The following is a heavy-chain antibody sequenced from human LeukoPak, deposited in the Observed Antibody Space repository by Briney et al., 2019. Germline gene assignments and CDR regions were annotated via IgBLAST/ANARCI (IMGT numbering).Heavy chain of an antibody. J-gene: IGHJ4*02. Sequence: GGSLRLSCAASGFTFSSYAMHWVRQAPGKGLEWVAVISYDGSNKYYADSVKGRFTISRDNSKNTLYLQMNSLRAEDTAVYYCARSIAVAGKLPYYCDYWGQGTLVTVSS. CDR2: ISYDGSNK. CDR1: GFTFSSYA. D-gene: IGHD6-19*01. V-gene: IGHV3-30-3*01. CDR3: ARSIAVAGKLPYYCDY.